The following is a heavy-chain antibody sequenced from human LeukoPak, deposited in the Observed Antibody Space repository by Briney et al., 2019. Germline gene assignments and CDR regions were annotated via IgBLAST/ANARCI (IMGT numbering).Heavy chain of an antibody. Sequence: SETLSLTCTVSGYSIRSGYFWGWIRQPPGKGLKWVGSMYYGGNPNYNPSLKSRVTISLDTSKNQVSLKLRSVTVADTAVYYSVRDDYNNYGDARGQGTLVTVSS. D-gene: IGHD4-11*01. CDR2: MYYGGNP. CDR3: VRDDYNNYGDA. V-gene: IGHV4-38-2*02. CDR1: GYSIRSGYF. J-gene: IGHJ4*02.